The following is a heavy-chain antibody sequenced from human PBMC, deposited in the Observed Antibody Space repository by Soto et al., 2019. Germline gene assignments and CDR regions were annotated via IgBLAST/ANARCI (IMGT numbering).Heavy chain of an antibody. CDR2: ISGSGGST. CDR1: GFTFSSYA. CDR3: AKGIVAATGHDY. D-gene: IGHD1-26*01. Sequence: EVQLLESGGGLVQPGGSLRLSCAASGFTFSSYAMSWVRQAPGKGLEWVSAISGSGGSTYYADSVKGRFTISRDNSKNTLYLQMNGLRAEDTAVYYCAKGIVAATGHDYWGQGTLVTVSS. J-gene: IGHJ4*02. V-gene: IGHV3-23*01.